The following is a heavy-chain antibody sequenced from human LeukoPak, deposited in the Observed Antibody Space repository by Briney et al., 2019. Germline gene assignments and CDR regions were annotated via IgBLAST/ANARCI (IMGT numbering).Heavy chain of an antibody. Sequence: SETLSLTCTVSGGSISSYYWSWIRQPPRKGLEWIGYIYYSGSTNYNPSLKSRVTISVDTSKNQFSLKLSSVTAADTAVYYCARGFGYSPVWVYWGQGTLVTVSS. CDR2: IYYSGST. D-gene: IGHD5-18*01. CDR1: GGSISSYY. V-gene: IGHV4-59*01. J-gene: IGHJ4*02. CDR3: ARGFGYSPVWVY.